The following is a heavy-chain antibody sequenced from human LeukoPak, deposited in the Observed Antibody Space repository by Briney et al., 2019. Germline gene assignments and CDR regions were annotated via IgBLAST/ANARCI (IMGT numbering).Heavy chain of an antibody. Sequence: GGSLRLSCTASGFTFSTYWMTWVRQAPGKGLEWVANVKQDGSEKHYADSVKGRFTISRDNAKNSLFLQMNSLRADDTAVYYCARSHGDYWGQGALVTVSS. J-gene: IGHJ4*02. CDR1: GFTFSTYW. V-gene: IGHV3-7*03. CDR2: VKQDGSEK. CDR3: ARSHGDY.